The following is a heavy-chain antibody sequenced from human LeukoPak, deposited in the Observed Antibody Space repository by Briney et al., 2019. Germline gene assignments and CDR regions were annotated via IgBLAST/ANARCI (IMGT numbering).Heavy chain of an antibody. J-gene: IGHJ5*02. D-gene: IGHD2-8*01. Sequence: ASVKVSYKASGYTFTGYYMHWVRQAPGQGLEWMGRINPNSGGTNYAQKFQGRVTMTRDTSISTAYMELSRLRSDDTAVYYCARVGDCTNGVCYNNWFDPWGQGTLVTVSS. CDR3: ARVGDCTNGVCYNNWFDP. CDR1: GYTFTGYY. V-gene: IGHV1-2*06. CDR2: INPNSGGT.